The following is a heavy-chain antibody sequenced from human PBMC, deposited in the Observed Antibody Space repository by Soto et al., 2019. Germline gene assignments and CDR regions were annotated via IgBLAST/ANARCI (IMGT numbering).Heavy chain of an antibody. CDR1: GGTIRSRRYY. Sequence: SETMSLTCTVSGGTIRSRRYYWGWIRQPPGKGLEWIGTIYFSGSTYYNPSLKSRVTISVDTSKDHFSLKLSSVTAADTAVYFCARHPRLVSDFDYWGQGTLVTVSS. D-gene: IGHD1-26*01. V-gene: IGHV4-39*01. CDR2: IYFSGST. J-gene: IGHJ4*02. CDR3: ARHPRLVSDFDY.